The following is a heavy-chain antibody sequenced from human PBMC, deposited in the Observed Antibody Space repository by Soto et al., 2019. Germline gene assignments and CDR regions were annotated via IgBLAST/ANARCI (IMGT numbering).Heavy chain of an antibody. Sequence: VASVKVSCKASGGTFSSYAISWVRQAPGQGLEWMGGIIPIFGTANYAQKFQGRVTITADESTSTAYMELSSLRSEDTAVYYCALKYYYDSSGYLLRYWGQGTLVTVSS. D-gene: IGHD3-22*01. J-gene: IGHJ4*02. CDR1: GGTFSSYA. V-gene: IGHV1-69*13. CDR3: ALKYYYDSSGYLLRY. CDR2: IIPIFGTA.